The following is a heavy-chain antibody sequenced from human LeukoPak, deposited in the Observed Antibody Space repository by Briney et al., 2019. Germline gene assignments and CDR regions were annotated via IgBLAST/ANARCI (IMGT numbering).Heavy chain of an antibody. CDR3: AKTYYSSGSYYHFEY. V-gene: IGHV3-23*01. Sequence: PGGSLRLSCSASGFTLSSYAMTWVRQAPGKGLEWVSAISESGTRTYYADSVKGRFTISRDNSKNTLYLQMISLRVEDTAVYYCAKTYYSSGSYYHFEYWGQGTLVTVSS. CDR2: ISESGTRT. J-gene: IGHJ4*02. CDR1: GFTLSSYA. D-gene: IGHD3-10*01.